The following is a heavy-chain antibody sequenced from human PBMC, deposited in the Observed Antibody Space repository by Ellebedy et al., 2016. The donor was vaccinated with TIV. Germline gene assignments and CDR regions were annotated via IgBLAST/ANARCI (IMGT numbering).Heavy chain of an antibody. Sequence: GESLKISXAASEFTFSDYYMTWIRQAPGKGLEWVSYISNSGRTIYYADYVKGRFTISRDNAKNSLYLQINSLRAEDTAVYYCARETIAVPNTFRSIPNDYWGQGTLVTVSS. CDR2: ISNSGRTI. CDR3: ARETIAVPNTFRSIPNDY. J-gene: IGHJ4*02. V-gene: IGHV3-11*04. D-gene: IGHD6-19*01. CDR1: EFTFSDYY.